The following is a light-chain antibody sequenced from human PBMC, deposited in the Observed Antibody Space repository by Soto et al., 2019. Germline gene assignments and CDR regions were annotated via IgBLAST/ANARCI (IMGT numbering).Light chain of an antibody. J-gene: IGKJ5*01. CDR2: AAS. V-gene: IGKV1D-16*01. CDR1: QGISSW. Sequence: DIQMTQSPSSLSASVGDRVTITCRASQGISSWLLWYQQKPEKAPKSLIYAASNLQSGVPSRFSGSGSGTEFTLTISSLQPEDSATYYCQQYSNYPVTFGQGTRLEIK. CDR3: QQYSNYPVT.